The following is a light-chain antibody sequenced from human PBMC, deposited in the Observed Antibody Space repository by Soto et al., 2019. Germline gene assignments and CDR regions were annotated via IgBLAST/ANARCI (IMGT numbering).Light chain of an antibody. Sequence: EIVLTQSPATLSLSPGERATLSCRASQSVSSYLAWYQQKPGQPPRLLIYGASSRATDIPDRFIGSGSGTEFTLTIARLAPEDFAMYYCQQYGSSPFTFGPGTKVDI. V-gene: IGKV3-20*01. CDR1: QSVSSY. CDR2: GAS. J-gene: IGKJ3*01. CDR3: QQYGSSPFT.